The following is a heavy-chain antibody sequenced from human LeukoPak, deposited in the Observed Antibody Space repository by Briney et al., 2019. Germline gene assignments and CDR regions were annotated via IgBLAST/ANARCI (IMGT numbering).Heavy chain of an antibody. CDR1: GFTLSSYA. J-gene: IGHJ6*02. CDR2: ISGSGGST. D-gene: IGHD3-10*01. CDR3: AMNYYGSGSSAGGYYYYYGMDV. Sequence: TGGSLRLSCAASGFTLSSYAMSWVRQAPGKGLEWVSAISGSGGSTYYADSVKGRFTISRDNSKNTLYLQMNSLRAEDTAVYYCAMNYYGSGSSAGGYYYYYGMDVWGQGTTVTVSS. V-gene: IGHV3-23*01.